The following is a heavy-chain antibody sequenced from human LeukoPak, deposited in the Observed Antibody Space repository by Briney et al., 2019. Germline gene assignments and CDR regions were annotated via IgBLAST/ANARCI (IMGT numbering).Heavy chain of an antibody. CDR3: AKDRDCSSTGCYVFAN. V-gene: IGHV3-23*01. CDR2: ISGDGEST. D-gene: IGHD2-2*01. CDR1: GVTLRNYA. J-gene: IGHJ4*02. Sequence: GGPLRLSCAASGVTLRNYAMTWIRQAPGKGLQWVSVISGDGESTYYADSMRGRFTISRDNSKNTMYLQMNNLRAEDTAIYYCAKDRDCSSTGCYVFANWGQGTLVTVSS.